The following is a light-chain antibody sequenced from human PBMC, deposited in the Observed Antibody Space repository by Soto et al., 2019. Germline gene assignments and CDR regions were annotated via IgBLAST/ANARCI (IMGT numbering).Light chain of an antibody. CDR3: LQDYNYPFT. CDR2: AAS. V-gene: IGKV1-6*01. CDR1: QGIRND. Sequence: AIQVTQSPSSLSASVGDRVTISCQASQGIRNDLGWYQQKPGKAPKLLIYAASSLQSGVPSRFSGSGSGTDFTLTISSLQPEDFAPYYCLQDYNYPFTFGPGTKVDIK. J-gene: IGKJ3*01.